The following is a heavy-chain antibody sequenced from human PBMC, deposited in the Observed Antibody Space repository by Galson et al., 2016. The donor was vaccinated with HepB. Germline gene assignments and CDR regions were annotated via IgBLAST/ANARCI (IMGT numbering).Heavy chain of an antibody. CDR2: IYSGGRT. J-gene: IGHJ4*02. D-gene: IGHD1/OR15-1a*01. Sequence: SLRLSCAASGFTVSNNYMSWVRQAPGKGLEGVSVIYSGGRTYYTDFVKGRFTISRDSSKNTLYLQMNSPRAEDTAVYYCARHPQNNLWGQGTLVTVSS. CDR1: GFTVSNNY. V-gene: IGHV3-53*01. CDR3: ARHPQNNL.